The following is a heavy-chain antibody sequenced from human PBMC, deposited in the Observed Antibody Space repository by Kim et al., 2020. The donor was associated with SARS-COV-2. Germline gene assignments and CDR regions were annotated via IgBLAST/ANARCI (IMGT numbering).Heavy chain of an antibody. J-gene: IGHJ6*02. V-gene: IGHV3-23*01. Sequence: GKGRFPNSRNNSKNALYLQMNSLRAEDTAVYYCAKDYGSGSYYYYGMDVWGQGTTVTVSS. CDR3: AKDYGSGSYYYYGMDV. D-gene: IGHD3-10*01.